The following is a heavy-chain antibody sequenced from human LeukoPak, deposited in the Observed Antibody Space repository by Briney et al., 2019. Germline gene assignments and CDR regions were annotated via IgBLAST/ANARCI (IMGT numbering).Heavy chain of an antibody. CDR1: GYTLTELS. D-gene: IGHD3-10*01. CDR3: ARLDKKGFEDPLYY. J-gene: IGHJ4*02. Sequence: ASVKVSCKVSGYTLTELSMHWVRQAPGKGLEWMGGFDPEDGETIYAQKFQGRVTMTEDTSTDTAYMELSSLRSEDTAVYYCARLDKKGFEDPLYYWGQGTLVTVSS. CDR2: FDPEDGET. V-gene: IGHV1-24*01.